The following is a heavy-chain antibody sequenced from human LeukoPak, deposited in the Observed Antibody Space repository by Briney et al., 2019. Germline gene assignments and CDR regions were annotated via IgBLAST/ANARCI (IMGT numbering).Heavy chain of an antibody. V-gene: IGHV4-59*01. J-gene: IGHJ6*03. CDR2: IYYGGST. Sequence: SETLSLTCTVSGGSISSYYWSWIRQPPGKGLEWIGYIYYGGSTNYNPSLKSRVTMSIDTSKNQFSLKLTSVTAADTATYYCARASVVPAASYYYMDVWGKGTTVTVSS. CDR1: GGSISSYY. CDR3: ARASVVPAASYYYMDV. D-gene: IGHD2-2*01.